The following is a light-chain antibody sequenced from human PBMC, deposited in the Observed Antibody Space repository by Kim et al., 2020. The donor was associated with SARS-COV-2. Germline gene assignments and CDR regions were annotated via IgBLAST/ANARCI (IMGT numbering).Light chain of an antibody. CDR2: RNN. V-gene: IGLV3-9*01. Sequence: SYELTQPLSVSVALGQTARITCGGNNIRSKTVHWYQQKPGQAPLLVIYRNNNRPSGIPERFSGSNSGNTATLTISSAQAGDEADYYCQVWDSSTYVVFGGGTKLTAL. CDR3: QVWDSSTYVV. J-gene: IGLJ2*01. CDR1: NIRSKT.